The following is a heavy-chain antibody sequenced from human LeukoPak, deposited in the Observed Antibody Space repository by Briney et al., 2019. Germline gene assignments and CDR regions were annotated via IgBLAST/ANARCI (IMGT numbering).Heavy chain of an antibody. CDR2: INPNSGGT. CDR1: GYTFTVYY. V-gene: IGHV1-2*02. CDR3: ARVIVVVIAIIEPTFDS. J-gene: IGHJ4*02. D-gene: IGHD2-21*01. Sequence: ASVKVSFKASGYTFTVYYMHWVRHAPGQGLEWMGWINPNSGGTNYAQKFQGRVTMTRDTSISTAYMELSRLRSDDTAVYYCARVIVVVIAIIEPTFDSCGQGTLVTVSS.